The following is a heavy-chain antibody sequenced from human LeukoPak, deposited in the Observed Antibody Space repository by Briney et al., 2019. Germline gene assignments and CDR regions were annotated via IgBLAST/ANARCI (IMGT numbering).Heavy chain of an antibody. Sequence: TSETLSLTCTVSGGSISSISYYWGWIRQPPGKGLEWIGSMYHNGSTYYNPSLKSRVTISVDTSKNQFFLKLTSVTAADTAVYYCARHPSGRMWLQQGGWFDPWGQGTLVTVSS. CDR3: ARHPSGRMWLQQGGWFDP. CDR1: GGSISSISYY. J-gene: IGHJ5*02. CDR2: MYHNGST. D-gene: IGHD5-24*01. V-gene: IGHV4-39*01.